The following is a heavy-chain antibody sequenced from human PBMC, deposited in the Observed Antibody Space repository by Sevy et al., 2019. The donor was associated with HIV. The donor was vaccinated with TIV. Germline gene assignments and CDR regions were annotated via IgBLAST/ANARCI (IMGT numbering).Heavy chain of an antibody. CDR2: ISGSGGST. D-gene: IGHD3-16*01. CDR3: AKEAVSIYTHYYGMDV. Sequence: GGSLRLSCAASGFTFSSYAMSWVRQAPGKGLEWVSAISGSGGSTYYADSVKCRFTISRDNSKNTLYLQMNSLRAEDTAVYYCAKEAVSIYTHYYGMDVWGQGTTVTVSS. V-gene: IGHV3-23*01. J-gene: IGHJ6*02. CDR1: GFTFSSYA.